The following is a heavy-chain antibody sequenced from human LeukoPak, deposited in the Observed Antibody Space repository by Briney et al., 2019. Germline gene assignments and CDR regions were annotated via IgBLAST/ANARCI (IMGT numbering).Heavy chain of an antibody. J-gene: IGHJ6*03. D-gene: IGHD3/OR15-3a*01. V-gene: IGHV3-23*01. CDR1: GFTFSSYV. Sequence: GGSLRLSCAASGFTFSSYVMNWVRQAPGKGLEWVSSISDTGDNTYYADSVKGRFTVSRDNSKNTLYLQMNSLRAEDTAVYYCAKPPRPRTYFMDVWGKGTTVTIPS. CDR2: ISDTGDNT. CDR3: AKPPRPRTYFMDV.